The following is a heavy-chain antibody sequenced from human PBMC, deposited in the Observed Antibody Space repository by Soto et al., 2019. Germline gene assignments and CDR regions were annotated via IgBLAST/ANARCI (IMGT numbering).Heavy chain of an antibody. D-gene: IGHD3-16*01. J-gene: IGHJ6*03. V-gene: IGHV4-59*08. CDR3: TTSSWGPSVYHYYLDV. CDR2: IYYGGST. Sequence: QVQLQGSGPALVKPSETLSLTCTVSVDSITSYYWSWVRQPPGKGLEWIGYIYYGGSTNYNPSLKSRVTISVDTSKNQFSLKLSSVTAADTAAYYCTTSSWGPSVYHYYLDVWDRGTTVTVSS. CDR1: VDSITSYY.